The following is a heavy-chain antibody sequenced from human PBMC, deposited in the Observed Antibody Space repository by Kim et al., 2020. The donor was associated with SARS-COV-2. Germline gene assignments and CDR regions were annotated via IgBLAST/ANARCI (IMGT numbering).Heavy chain of an antibody. D-gene: IGHD3-3*01. V-gene: IGHV3-30*18. CDR2: ISYDGSNK. CDR1: GFTFSSYG. J-gene: IGHJ6*01. Sequence: GGSLRLSCAASGFTFSSYGMHWVRQAPGKGLERVAVISYDGSNKYYADSVKGRFTISRDNSKNTLYLQMNSLRAEDTAVYYCAKDGGFTIYGGGVGGMDV. CDR3: AKDGGFTIYGGGVGGMDV.